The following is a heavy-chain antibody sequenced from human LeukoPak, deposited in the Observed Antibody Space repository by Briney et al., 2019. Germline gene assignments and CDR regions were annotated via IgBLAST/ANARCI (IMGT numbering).Heavy chain of an antibody. J-gene: IGHJ6*03. Sequence: GASVKVSCKASGYSFTGYYMHWVRQAPGQGLEWMGRINPNSGGTNYAQKFQGRVTMTRDTPISTAYMELSRLRSDDTAVYYCASAHDYSNQYFDSYYMDVWGKGATVTVPS. V-gene: IGHV1-2*06. CDR1: GYSFTGYY. CDR3: ASAHDYSNQYFDSYYMDV. CDR2: INPNSGGT. D-gene: IGHD4-11*01.